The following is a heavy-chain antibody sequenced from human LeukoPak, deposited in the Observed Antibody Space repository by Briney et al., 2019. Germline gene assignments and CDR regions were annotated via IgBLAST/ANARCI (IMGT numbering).Heavy chain of an antibody. CDR3: ARVGDYYDSRAYYYNFDY. CDR2: ISYSGST. Sequence: SETLSLTCTVSGGSISSSRYYWAWIRQPPGKGLDWIGSISYSGSTNYNPSLKSRVAISVDTSKNQFSLKLTSVTAADTAVYYCARVGDYYDSRAYYYNFDYWGRGTLVTVSS. CDR1: GGSISSSRYY. V-gene: IGHV4-39*07. J-gene: IGHJ4*02. D-gene: IGHD3-22*01.